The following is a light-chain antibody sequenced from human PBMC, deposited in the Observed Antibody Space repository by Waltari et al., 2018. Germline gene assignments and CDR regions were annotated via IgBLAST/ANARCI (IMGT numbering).Light chain of an antibody. J-gene: IGLJ3*02. V-gene: IGLV1-44*01. CDR3: AAWDDSLNGWV. CDR2: SNT. CDR1: SSNIGSNT. Sequence: QSVLTQPPSASGTPGQRVTISCSGSSSNIGSNTVNWYQQLPGTAPKLLIYSNTQLPSGFPDRFSGSKSGTSASLAISGLQSEDEADYYCAAWDDSLNGWVFGGGTKLTVL.